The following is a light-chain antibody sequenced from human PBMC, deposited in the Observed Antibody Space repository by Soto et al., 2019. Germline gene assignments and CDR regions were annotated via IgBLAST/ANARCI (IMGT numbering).Light chain of an antibody. CDR3: TSYAGSNNVV. CDR2: EVN. J-gene: IGLJ2*01. CDR1: SSDVGGYNY. V-gene: IGLV2-8*01. Sequence: QSALTQPPSASGSPGQSVTISCTGTSSDVGGYNYVSWYQQHPGKAPKLVIYEVNKRPSGVPDRFSGSKSGNTASLTVSGLQAEDEADYYCTSYAGSNNVVFGGGTKRTVL.